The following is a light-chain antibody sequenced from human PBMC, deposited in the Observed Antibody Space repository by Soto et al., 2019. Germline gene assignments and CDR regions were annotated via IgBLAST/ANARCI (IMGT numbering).Light chain of an antibody. CDR3: QQYNNWPPRT. CDR2: GAS. CDR1: QSIRNS. Sequence: ELVMTQSPASLSVSPGETATLSCRASQSIRNSLAWYQQKPGQAPSLVIYGASTRATGIPARFSGSGSGTEFTLTISSLQSEDSALYYCQQYNNWPPRTFGQGTKLEIK. V-gene: IGKV3-15*01. J-gene: IGKJ2*01.